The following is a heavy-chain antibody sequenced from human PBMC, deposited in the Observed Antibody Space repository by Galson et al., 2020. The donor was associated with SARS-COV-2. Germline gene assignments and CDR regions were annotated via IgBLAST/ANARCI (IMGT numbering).Heavy chain of an antibody. V-gene: IGHV3-23*01. CDR3: AKYIVVVPAAESDDACDI. J-gene: IGHJ3*02. Sequence: GGSLRLSCAASGFTFSSYAMSWVRQAPGKGLEWVSAISGSGGGTYYADSVKGRFTISRDNSKNTLYLQMNSLRAEDTAIYYCAKYIVVVPAAESDDACDIWGQGTMVTVAS. CDR1: GFTFSSYA. CDR2: ISGSGGGT. D-gene: IGHD2-2*01.